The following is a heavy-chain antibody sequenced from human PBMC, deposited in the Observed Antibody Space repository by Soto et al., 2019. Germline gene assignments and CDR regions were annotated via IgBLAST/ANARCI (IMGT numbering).Heavy chain of an antibody. J-gene: IGHJ4*02. CDR3: ARASGSSSNIDY. D-gene: IGHD6-13*01. CDR2: IYYSGST. V-gene: IGHV4-31*03. Sequence: QVQLQESGPGLVKPSQTLSLTCTVSGGSISSGGYYWSWIRQHPGKGLEWIGYIYYSGSTYYNPSLKSRVTIPVDTAKNPFSLKLSSVTAADTAVYYCARASGSSSNIDYWGQGTLVTASS. CDR1: GGSISSGGYY.